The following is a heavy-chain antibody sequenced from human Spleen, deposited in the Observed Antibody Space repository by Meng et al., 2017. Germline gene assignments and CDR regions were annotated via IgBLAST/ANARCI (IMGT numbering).Heavy chain of an antibody. CDR2: ISYDGTNK. J-gene: IGHJ4*02. CDR3: ARGLSIVGHFDH. Sequence: QVHLVESGGGVVQPGRSLRLSCAASGFTFSSFAMHWVRQAPGKGLEWVAVISYDGTNKYYADSVKGRFTISRDNSKNTLYLQMNSLKAEDTAVFYCARGLSIVGHFDHWGQGTLVTVSS. D-gene: IGHD2-21*01. CDR1: GFTFSSFA. V-gene: IGHV3-30-3*01.